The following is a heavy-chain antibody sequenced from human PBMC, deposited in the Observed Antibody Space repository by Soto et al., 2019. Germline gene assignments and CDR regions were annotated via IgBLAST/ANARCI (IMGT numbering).Heavy chain of an antibody. V-gene: IGHV3-30*18. D-gene: IGHD2-8*01. Sequence: PGGSLRLSCAASGFTFSSYGMHWVRQAPGKGLEWVAVISYDGSNKYYADSVKGRFTISRDNSKNTLYLQMNSLRAEDTAVYYCAKEQVKIVLMVYANYYGMDVWGQGTTVTVSS. J-gene: IGHJ6*02. CDR1: GFTFSSYG. CDR2: ISYDGSNK. CDR3: AKEQVKIVLMVYANYYGMDV.